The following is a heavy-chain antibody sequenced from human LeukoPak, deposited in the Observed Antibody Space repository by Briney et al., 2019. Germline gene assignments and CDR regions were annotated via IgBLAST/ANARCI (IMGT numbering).Heavy chain of an antibody. J-gene: IGHJ4*02. V-gene: IGHV3-21*01. CDR2: ISSSSSYI. CDR3: ARNPPNRYCSSTSCCPFDY. CDR1: GFTFSSYS. D-gene: IGHD2-2*01. Sequence: PGGSLRLSCAASGFTFSSYSMNWVRQAPGKGLEWVSSISSSSSYIYYADSVRGRFTISRDNAKNSLYRQMNSLRAEDTAVYYCARNPPNRYCSSTSCCPFDYWGQGTLVTVSS.